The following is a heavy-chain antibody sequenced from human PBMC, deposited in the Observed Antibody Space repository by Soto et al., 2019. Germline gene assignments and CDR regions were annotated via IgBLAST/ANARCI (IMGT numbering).Heavy chain of an antibody. CDR1: GYTFSSYA. Sequence: SVKVSCKASGYTFSSYAISWVRQAPGQGLEWMGGIIPIFGTANYAQKIQGRVTITADESTSTAYMELSSLRSEDTAVYYCARDPGGLARAFDIWGQGTMVTVSS. CDR3: ARDPGGLARAFDI. CDR2: IIPIFGTA. D-gene: IGHD3-16*01. V-gene: IGHV1-69*13. J-gene: IGHJ3*02.